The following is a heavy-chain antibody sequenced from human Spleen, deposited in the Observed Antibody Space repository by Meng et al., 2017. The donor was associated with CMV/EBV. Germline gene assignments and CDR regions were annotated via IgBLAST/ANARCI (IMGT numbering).Heavy chain of an antibody. J-gene: IGHJ4*02. D-gene: IGHD6-13*01. CDR2: IIPGFPTP. Sequence: SVKVSCKASGDTLSDYAISWVRQAPGQGLEWMGGIIPGFPTPDYAQKFQGRVTIITDESTSTAYMQLTRLRSDDTAVYYCARAPGLSLAAAASDAYFDKWGQGTLVTVSS. V-gene: IGHV1-69*05. CDR3: ARAPGLSLAAAASDAYFDK. CDR1: GDTLSDYA.